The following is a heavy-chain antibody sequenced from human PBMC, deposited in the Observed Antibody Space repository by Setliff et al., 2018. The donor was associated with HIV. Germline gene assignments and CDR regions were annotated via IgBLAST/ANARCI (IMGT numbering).Heavy chain of an antibody. Sequence: PSETLSLTCTVSGGSISSYYWSWIRQPAGKGLEWIGRIYTSGSTNYNPSLKSRVTTSVDTSKNQFSLKVRSVTAADTAVYYCAIDFPASAFYLSSALLTNCWGQGTLVTVSS. J-gene: IGHJ4*02. CDR3: AIDFPASAFYLSSALLTNC. D-gene: IGHD3-22*01. CDR1: GGSISSYY. CDR2: IYTSGST. V-gene: IGHV4-4*07.